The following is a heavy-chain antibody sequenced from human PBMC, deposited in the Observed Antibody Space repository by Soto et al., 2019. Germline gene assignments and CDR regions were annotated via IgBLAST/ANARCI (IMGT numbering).Heavy chain of an antibody. CDR2: IIPIFGTA. J-gene: IGHJ6*02. CDR3: ANSGIAAAGKGYYYYYGMDV. Sequence: SVKVSCKASGGTFSSYAISWVRQAPGQGLEWMGGIIPIFGTANYAQKFQGRVAITADKSTSTAYMELSSLRSEDTAVYYCANSGIAAAGKGYYYYYGMDVWGQGTTVTVSS. CDR1: GGTFSSYA. D-gene: IGHD6-13*01. V-gene: IGHV1-69*06.